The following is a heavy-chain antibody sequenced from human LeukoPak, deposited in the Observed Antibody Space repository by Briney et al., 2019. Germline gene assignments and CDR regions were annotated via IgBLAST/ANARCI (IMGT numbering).Heavy chain of an antibody. V-gene: IGHV3-20*04. J-gene: IGHJ6*03. CDR1: GFTFDDYG. Sequence: GSLRLSCAASGFTFDDYGMSWVRQAPGKGLEWVSGINWNGGSTGYADSVKGRFTISRDNAKNSLYLQMNSLRAEDTALYYCARIGASGLYYYYYYMDVWGQGTMVTVSS. D-gene: IGHD1-26*01. CDR3: ARIGASGLYYYYYYMDV. CDR2: INWNGGST.